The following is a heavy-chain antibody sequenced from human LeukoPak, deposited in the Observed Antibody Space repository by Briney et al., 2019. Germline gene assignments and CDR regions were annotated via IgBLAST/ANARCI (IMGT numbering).Heavy chain of an antibody. Sequence: SETLSLTCTVSGGSISSGGYYWSWIRQHPGKGLEWIGYIYYSGSTYYNPSLKSRVTISVDTSKNQFSLKLSSVTAADTAVYYCARVYYDFWSGYFEYYFDYWGQGTLVTVSS. J-gene: IGHJ4*02. V-gene: IGHV4-31*03. CDR3: ARVYYDFWSGYFEYYFDY. CDR2: IYYSGST. D-gene: IGHD3-3*01. CDR1: GGSISSGGYY.